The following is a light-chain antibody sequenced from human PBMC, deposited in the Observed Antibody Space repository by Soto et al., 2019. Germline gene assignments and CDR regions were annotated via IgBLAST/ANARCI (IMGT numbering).Light chain of an antibody. V-gene: IGLV1-47*01. J-gene: IGLJ3*02. CDR1: SSNIGSNY. CDR3: AAWDDSLRGWV. CDR2: RNN. Sequence: QSVLTQPPSASGTPGQRVTISCSGSSSNIGSNYVYWYQQLPGTAPKLLIYRNNQRPSGVPDRFSGSKSGTSASLAISGLRSEDDSDYYCAAWDDSLRGWVFGGGTKLTVL.